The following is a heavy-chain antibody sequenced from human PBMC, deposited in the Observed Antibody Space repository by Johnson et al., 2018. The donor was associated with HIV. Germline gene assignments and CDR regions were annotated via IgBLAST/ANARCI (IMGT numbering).Heavy chain of an antibody. CDR3: AKEYFDI. CDR2: ISDST. J-gene: IGHJ3*02. Sequence: VQLVESGGGLVQPGGSLRLSCAASGLTFTNYAMNWVRQAPGKGLEWVSTISDSTYYADSVKGRFTISRDNSKNTLYLQMNSLRTEDTAVYYCAKEYFDIWGQGTMVTVSS. V-gene: IGHV3-23*04. CDR1: GLTFTNYA.